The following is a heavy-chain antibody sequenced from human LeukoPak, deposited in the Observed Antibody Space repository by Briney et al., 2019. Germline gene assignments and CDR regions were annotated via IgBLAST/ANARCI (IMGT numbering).Heavy chain of an antibody. V-gene: IGHV4-59*01. CDR2: IYYSGST. J-gene: IGHJ6*02. D-gene: IGHD3-10*01. CDR1: GGSISSYY. CDR3: ARAIGRGSGSHSVYYYGMDV. Sequence: SSETLSLTCTVSGGSISSYYWSWIRQPPGKGLEWIGYIYYSGSTNYNPSLKSRVTISVDTSKNQFSLKLSSVSAADTAVYYCARAIGRGSGSHSVYYYGMDVWGQGTTVTVSS.